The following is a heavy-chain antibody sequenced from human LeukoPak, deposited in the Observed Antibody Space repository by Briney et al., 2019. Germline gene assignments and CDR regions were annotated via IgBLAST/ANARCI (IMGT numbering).Heavy chain of an antibody. V-gene: IGHV1-2*02. CDR1: GYTFTGYY. Sequence: ASVKVSCKASGYTFTGYYMHWVRQALGQGLEWMGWINPNSGGTNYAQKFQGRVTMTRDTSISSAYMELSRLRSDDTAVYYCARGGLGTHAFDIWGQGTMVTVSS. CDR2: INPNSGGT. J-gene: IGHJ3*02. D-gene: IGHD1-26*01. CDR3: ARGGLGTHAFDI.